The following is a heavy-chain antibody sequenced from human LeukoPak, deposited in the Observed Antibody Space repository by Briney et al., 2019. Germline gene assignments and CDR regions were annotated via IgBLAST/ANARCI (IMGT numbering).Heavy chain of an antibody. D-gene: IGHD3-10*01. CDR1: GGSLSGYY. V-gene: IGHV4-34*01. CDR2: INHSGST. J-gene: IGHJ5*02. CDR3: ARGPGSITMVRGANESGAPVYNWFDP. Sequence: PSETLSLTCAVYGGSLSGYYWSWIRQPPGKGLEWIGEINHSGSTNYNPSLKSRVTISVDMSKNQFSLKLSSVTAADTAVYYCARGPGSITMVRGANESGAPVYNWFDPWGQGTLVTVSS.